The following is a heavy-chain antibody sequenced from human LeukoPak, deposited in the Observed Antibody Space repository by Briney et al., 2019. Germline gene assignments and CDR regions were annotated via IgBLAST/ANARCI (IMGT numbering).Heavy chain of an antibody. CDR2: ISYDGSNK. CDR1: GFTFSSYA. D-gene: IGHD3-16*02. Sequence: GGSLRLSCAASGFTFSSYAMHWVRQAPGKGLEWVAVISYDGSNKYYAGSVKGRFTISRDNSKNTLYLQMNSLRAEDTAVYYCAREKTYVWGSYRYPFDYWGQGTLVTVSS. J-gene: IGHJ4*02. V-gene: IGHV3-30-3*01. CDR3: AREKTYVWGSYRYPFDY.